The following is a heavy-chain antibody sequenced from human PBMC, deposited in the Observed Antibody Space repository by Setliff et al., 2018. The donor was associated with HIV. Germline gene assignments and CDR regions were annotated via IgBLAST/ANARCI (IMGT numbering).Heavy chain of an antibody. D-gene: IGHD3-16*01. CDR1: GFTFRIYS. Sequence: GGSLRLSCAASGFTFRIYSMNWVRQAPGKGLEWVSSISGSRTYYADSVKGRFTISRDDAENSLYLQMSILRADDTALYYCVRDWGSRLSYSFYYMDVWGKGTTVTVSS. CDR2: ISGSRT. V-gene: IGHV3-21*01. CDR3: VRDWGSRLSYSFYYMDV. J-gene: IGHJ6*03.